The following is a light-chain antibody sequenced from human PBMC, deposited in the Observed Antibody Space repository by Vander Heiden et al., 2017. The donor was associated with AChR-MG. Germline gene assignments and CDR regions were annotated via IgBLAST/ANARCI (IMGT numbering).Light chain of an antibody. Sequence: QSALTQPASVSGSPGQSVTISCTGTSSDVGSFKYVSWYQQHPGKAPKLIIYDVSFRPAGVSNRFSGSKSGYTASLTISGLQAEDEADYHCSSSTITAVVFGGGTKLTVL. CDR2: DVS. J-gene: IGLJ2*01. V-gene: IGLV2-14*03. CDR3: SSSTITAVV. CDR1: SSDVGSFKY.